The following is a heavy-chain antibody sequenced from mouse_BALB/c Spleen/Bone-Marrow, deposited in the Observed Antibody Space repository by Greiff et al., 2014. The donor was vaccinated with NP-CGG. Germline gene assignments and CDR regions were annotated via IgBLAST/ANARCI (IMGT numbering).Heavy chain of an antibody. CDR3: ARGPHDDDMDY. J-gene: IGHJ4*01. V-gene: IGHV5-4*02. Sequence: EVQLVESGGGLVKPGGSLKLSCAASGFTFSDYYMYWVRQTPEKRLEWVGTISDGGSYTYYPDSVKGRFTISRDNAKNNLYLHLSSLKSEDAAMYYCARGPHDDDMDYWGQGTSVTVSS. CDR2: ISDGGSYT. D-gene: IGHD2-3*01. CDR1: GFTFSDYY.